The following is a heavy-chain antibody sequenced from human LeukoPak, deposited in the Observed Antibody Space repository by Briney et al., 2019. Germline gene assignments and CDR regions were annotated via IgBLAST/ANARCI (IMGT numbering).Heavy chain of an antibody. CDR2: IIPIFGTP. Sequence: ASVKVSCKASGYTFTSYDISWVRQAPRQGLEWMGGIIPIFGTPKYAQKFQDRVTITADESTSTAYMELSSLRSEDTAVYYCARVKIGEFHIDNWGQGTLVTVSS. J-gene: IGHJ4*02. CDR1: GYTFTSYD. V-gene: IGHV1-69*13. D-gene: IGHD3-10*01. CDR3: ARVKIGEFHIDN.